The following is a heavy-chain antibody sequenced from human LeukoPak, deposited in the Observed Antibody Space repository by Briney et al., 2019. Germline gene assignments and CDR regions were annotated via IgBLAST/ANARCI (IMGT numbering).Heavy chain of an antibody. CDR3: ARGPGSGYDKEFED. V-gene: IGHV1-18*04. D-gene: IGHD5-12*01. CDR2: ISAYNGNT. CDR1: GYTFTGYY. Sequence: ASVKVSCKASGYTFTGYYMHWVRQAPGQGLEWMGWISAYNGNTNYAQKLQGRVTMTTDTSTSTAYMELRSLRSDDTAVYYCARGPGSGYDKEFEDWGQGTLVTVSS. J-gene: IGHJ4*02.